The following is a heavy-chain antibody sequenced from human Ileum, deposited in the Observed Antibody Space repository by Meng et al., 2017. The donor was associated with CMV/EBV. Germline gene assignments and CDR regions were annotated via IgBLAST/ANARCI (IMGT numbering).Heavy chain of an antibody. CDR3: ARGRRDIGFDS. V-gene: IGHV3-11*01. D-gene: IGHD2-15*01. Sequence: SCAASGFGISDYYVGWIRQAPEKGLEWISYIGGDAVVTSYADSLKGRFTISRDNARKSLYLQMASLRVEDTAIYYCARGRRDIGFDSWGQGALVTVSS. CDR1: GFGISDYY. J-gene: IGHJ4*02. CDR2: IGGDAVVT.